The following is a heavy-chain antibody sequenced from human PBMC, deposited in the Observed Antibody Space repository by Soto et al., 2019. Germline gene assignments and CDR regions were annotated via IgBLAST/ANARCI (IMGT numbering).Heavy chain of an antibody. CDR3: ARGVKISRMFDY. V-gene: IGHV4-30-4*01. D-gene: IGHD2-15*01. CDR1: GDSISSGDYF. CDR2: IYYSGST. Sequence: QVQLQESGPGLVKPSQTLSLTCTVSGDSISSGDYFWSWIRQPPGKAHEWIGYIYYSGSTYYNPSLESRLTISVDTSQTQCSLRLSSVTAADTAVYYCARGVKISRMFDYWGQGTLVTVSS. J-gene: IGHJ4*02.